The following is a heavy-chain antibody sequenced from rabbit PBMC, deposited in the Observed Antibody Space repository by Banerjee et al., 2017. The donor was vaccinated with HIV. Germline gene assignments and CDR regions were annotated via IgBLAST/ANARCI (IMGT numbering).Heavy chain of an antibody. CDR1: GIDFSSYG. V-gene: IGHV1S45*01. Sequence: QEQPVESGGGLVTLGGSLKLSCKASGIDFSSYGISWVRQAPGKGLEWIGCIYTSGGSTDYASWAKGRFTISKTSSTTVTLQMTSLTAADTATYFCARDPYGGYPGYGYVDLWGPGTLVTVS. J-gene: IGHJ4*01. CDR3: ARDPYGGYPGYGYVDL. CDR2: IYTSGGST. D-gene: IGHD7-1*01.